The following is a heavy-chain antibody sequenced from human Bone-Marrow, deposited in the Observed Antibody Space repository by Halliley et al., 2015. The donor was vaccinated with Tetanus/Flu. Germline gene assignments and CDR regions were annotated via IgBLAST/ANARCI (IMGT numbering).Heavy chain of an antibody. V-gene: IGHV4-39*01. CDR3: ARIDGDPPDGYFDF. D-gene: IGHD3-9*01. J-gene: IGHJ4*02. CDR2: IYYIGTT. Sequence: EWVGSIYYIGTTYYNPSLESRVTVSIDTSKNQFSVNLTSVTPADTAVYYCARIDGDPPDGYFDFWGQGSLVTVSS.